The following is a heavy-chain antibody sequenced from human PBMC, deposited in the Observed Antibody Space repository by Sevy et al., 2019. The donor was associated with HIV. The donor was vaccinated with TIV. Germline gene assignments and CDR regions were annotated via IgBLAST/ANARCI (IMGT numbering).Heavy chain of an antibody. CDR1: GFTFSSYA. V-gene: IGHV3-23*01. CDR2: ISGSGGST. Sequence: GGSLRLSCAASGFTFSSYAMSWVRQAPGKGLEWVSAISGSGGSTYYADSVKGRFTISRDNSKNTLYLQMNSLRAEDTAVYYCATIGFTSSGPLSGAFDIWGQGTMVTVSS. D-gene: IGHD3-22*01. CDR3: ATIGFTSSGPLSGAFDI. J-gene: IGHJ3*02.